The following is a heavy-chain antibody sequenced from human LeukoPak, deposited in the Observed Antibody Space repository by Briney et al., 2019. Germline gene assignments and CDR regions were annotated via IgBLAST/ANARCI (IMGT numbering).Heavy chain of an antibody. CDR2: IYYSGSI. J-gene: IGHJ4*02. V-gene: IGHV4-59*01. D-gene: IGHD6-13*01. Sequence: SETLSLTCTVSGDSISSYYWSWIRQPPGKGLEWIGYIYYSGSINYNPSLKSRVTISVDTSKNQFSLKLSSVTAADTAVYYCARAAAGFDYWGQGTLVTVSS. CDR3: ARAAAGFDY. CDR1: GDSISSYY.